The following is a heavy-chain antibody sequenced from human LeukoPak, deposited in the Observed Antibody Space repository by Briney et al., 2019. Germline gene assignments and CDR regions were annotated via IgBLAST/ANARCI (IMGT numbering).Heavy chain of an antibody. Sequence: SGPTLVKPTQTLTLTCTFSGFSLSTSGMCVSWIRQPPGKALEWLARIDWDDDKYYRTSLKTRLTISKDTSKNQVVLTMTNMDPVDTATYYCARNAPYSSPTNADYWGQGTLVTVSS. CDR1: GFSLSTSGMC. V-gene: IGHV2-70*11. D-gene: IGHD6-13*01. J-gene: IGHJ4*02. CDR3: ARNAPYSSPTNADY. CDR2: IDWDDDK.